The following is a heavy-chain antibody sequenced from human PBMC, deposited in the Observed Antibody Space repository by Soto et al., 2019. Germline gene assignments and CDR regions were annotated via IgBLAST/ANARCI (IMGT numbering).Heavy chain of an antibody. D-gene: IGHD6-13*01. J-gene: IGHJ4*02. CDR1: GYTFTSYT. Sequence: QVHLVQSGAEVKKPGASVKVSCKASGYTFTSYTIHWVRQAPGQRLEWMGWINAGNDNTKYSQKLQGRVTITGDKSASTAYMEVSSLRSEDTAVYCCARGRGISAALFDSWGQGTLVTVSS. V-gene: IGHV1-3*01. CDR3: ARGRGISAALFDS. CDR2: INAGNDNT.